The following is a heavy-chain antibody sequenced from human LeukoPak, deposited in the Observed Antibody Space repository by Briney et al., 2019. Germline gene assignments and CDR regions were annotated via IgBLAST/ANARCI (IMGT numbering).Heavy chain of an antibody. V-gene: IGHV1-18*01. CDR1: GYTFTIYG. D-gene: IGHD5-18*01. CDR3: ARQVDTSMALPDY. CDR2: ISTYKYNT. Sequence: GSVIISFKTSGYTFTIYGVGWVRQAPGQRLEGMGWISTYKYNTNYAQKFRGRVTLTKDTSTSTVYMELRSLRFDDTAIYYCARQVDTSMALPDYWGQGTLVTVST. J-gene: IGHJ4*02.